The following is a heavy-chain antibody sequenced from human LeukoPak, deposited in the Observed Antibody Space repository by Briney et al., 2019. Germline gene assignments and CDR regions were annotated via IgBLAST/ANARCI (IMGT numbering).Heavy chain of an antibody. V-gene: IGHV3-21*01. J-gene: IGHJ4*02. CDR1: GFPFSSYS. Sequence: PGGSLRLSCAASGFPFSSYSMNWVRQAPAKGLEWVSSISSSSSYIYYADSVKGRFTISRDNAKNSLYLQMNSLRAEDTAVYYCARDEEYYYDSSGYYPPGYWGQGTLVTVSS. CDR2: ISSSSSYI. CDR3: ARDEEYYYDSSGYYPPGY. D-gene: IGHD3-22*01.